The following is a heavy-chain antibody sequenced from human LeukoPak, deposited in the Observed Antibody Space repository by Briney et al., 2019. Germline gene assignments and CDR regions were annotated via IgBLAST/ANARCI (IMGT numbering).Heavy chain of an antibody. V-gene: IGHV4-59*01. CDR3: ARTEFDAFDI. CDR1: GGSISSYY. Sequence: PSETLSLTCTVSGGSISSYYWSWIRQPPGKGLEWIGYIYYSGSTNYSPSLKSRVTISVDTSKNQFSLKLSSVTAADTAVYYCARTEFDAFDIWGQGTMVTVSS. CDR2: IYYSGST. J-gene: IGHJ3*02. D-gene: IGHD3-10*01.